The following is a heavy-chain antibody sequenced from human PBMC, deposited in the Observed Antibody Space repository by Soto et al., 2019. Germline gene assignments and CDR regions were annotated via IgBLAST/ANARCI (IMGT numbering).Heavy chain of an antibody. J-gene: IGHJ4*02. Sequence: PGGSLRLSCAASGFTFSSYAMSWVRQAPGKGLEWVSAIGGSGGGRYYADSVKGRFTISRDNSKNTLYLQMNSLRAEDTAVYYCAKEVVPAAIIWIDYWGQGTLVTVSS. CDR3: AKEVVPAAIIWIDY. V-gene: IGHV3-23*01. CDR1: GFTFSSYA. D-gene: IGHD2-2*01. CDR2: IGGSGGGR.